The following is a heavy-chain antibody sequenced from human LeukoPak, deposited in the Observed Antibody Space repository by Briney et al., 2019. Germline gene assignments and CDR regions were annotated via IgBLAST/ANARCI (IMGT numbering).Heavy chain of an antibody. CDR2: IYHSGST. CDR3: ARTSPRLLNWFDP. D-gene: IGHD2/OR15-2a*01. CDR1: GYSISSGYY. Sequence: SETLSLTCTVSGYSISSGYYWGWIRQPPGKGLEWIGSIYHSGSTYYNPSLKSRVTISVDTSKNQFSLKLSSVTAADTAVYYCARTSPRLLNWFDPWGQGTLVTVSS. V-gene: IGHV4-38-2*02. J-gene: IGHJ5*02.